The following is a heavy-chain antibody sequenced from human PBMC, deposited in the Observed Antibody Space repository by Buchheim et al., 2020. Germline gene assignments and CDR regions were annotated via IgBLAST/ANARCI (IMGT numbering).Heavy chain of an antibody. CDR2: INHSGRT. Sequence: QVQLQQWGAGLLKPSETLSLTCAVYGGSFSGYYWTWIRQSPGEGLEWIGEINHSGRTKYNPSLKSRVTISIDTSRNQFSLKLSSVTAADTAVYYCARGPPLICSDGSGYYNFDYWGQGIL. CDR3: ARGPPLICSDGSGYYNFDY. CDR1: GGSFSGYY. D-gene: IGHD3-22*01. V-gene: IGHV4-34*01. J-gene: IGHJ4*02.